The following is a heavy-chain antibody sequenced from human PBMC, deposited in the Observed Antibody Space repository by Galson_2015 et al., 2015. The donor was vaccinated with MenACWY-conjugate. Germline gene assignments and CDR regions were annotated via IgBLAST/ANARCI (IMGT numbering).Heavy chain of an antibody. Sequence: SLRLSCAVSGFTFSQYAMSWVRQAPGTGLEWVAIISDSGAATHYIDSVKGRFTISRDNSKNTLYLQMSRLRAEDTALYYCAKDVYKDVWGKGTTVSVSS. V-gene: IGHV3-23*01. CDR3: AKDVYKDV. J-gene: IGHJ6*03. CDR1: GFTFSQYA. CDR2: ISDSGAAT.